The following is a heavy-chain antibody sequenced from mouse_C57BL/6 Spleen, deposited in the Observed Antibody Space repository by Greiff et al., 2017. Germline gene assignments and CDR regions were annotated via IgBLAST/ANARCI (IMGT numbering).Heavy chain of an antibody. CDR3: ARGENYSNYPWFAY. CDR1: GYTFTSYW. Sequence: QVQLKQPGAELVRPGSSVKLSCKASGYTFTSYWMDWVKQRPGQGLEWIGNIYPSDSETHYNQKFKDKATLTVDKSSSTAYMQLSSLTSEDSAVYYCARGENYSNYPWFAYWGQGTLVTVSA. D-gene: IGHD2-5*01. J-gene: IGHJ3*01. V-gene: IGHV1-61*01. CDR2: IYPSDSET.